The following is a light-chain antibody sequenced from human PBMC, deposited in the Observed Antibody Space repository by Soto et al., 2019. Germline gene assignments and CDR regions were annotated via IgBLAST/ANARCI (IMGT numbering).Light chain of an antibody. Sequence: QSALTQPPSASGSPGQSVTISCTGTSSDVGGYNYVSWYQQHPGKAPKLMIYEVSKRPSGVPDRFSGSKSGNTASLTVSGLQAEDEAGYYRRLNSGSNHFSVVFGGGTKLTVL. CDR3: RLNSGSNHFSVV. J-gene: IGLJ2*01. CDR1: SSDVGGYNY. CDR2: EVS. V-gene: IGLV2-8*01.